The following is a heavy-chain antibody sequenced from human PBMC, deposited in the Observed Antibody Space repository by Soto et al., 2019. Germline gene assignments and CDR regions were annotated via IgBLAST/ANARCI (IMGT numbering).Heavy chain of an antibody. CDR3: ATRITVFGLLIPPFDP. J-gene: IGHJ5*02. CDR2: XXXXXXX. D-gene: IGHD3-3*01. CDR1: GGSFSGYY. V-gene: IGHV4-34*01. Sequence: PSETLSLTCAVYGGSFSGYYWNWIRQPPGKGLEWIGEXXXXXXXXXXPSLKSRVTMSVDTSKNQFSLRLSSVTAADTAIYYCATRITVFGLLIPPFDPWGQGTQVTVSS.